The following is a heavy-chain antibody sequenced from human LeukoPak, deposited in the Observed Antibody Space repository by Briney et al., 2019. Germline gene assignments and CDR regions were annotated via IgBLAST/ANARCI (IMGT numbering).Heavy chain of an antibody. CDR1: GFAFGSEA. V-gene: IGHV3-23*01. CDR2: ISPGGGTT. D-gene: IGHD6-19*01. CDR3: AKDEFYSSGWYYFDY. Sequence: GRSLRLSCAVSGFAFGSEAMSWVRQSPARGLEWVASISPGGGTTYYADYVKGRFTISRDNSNNSLFVQMNSLRAEDTAVYYCAKDEFYSSGWYYFDYWGQGTLVTVSS. J-gene: IGHJ4*02.